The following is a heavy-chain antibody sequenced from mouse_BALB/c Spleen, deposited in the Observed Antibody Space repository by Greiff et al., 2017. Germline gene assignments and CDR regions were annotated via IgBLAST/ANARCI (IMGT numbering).Heavy chain of an antibody. J-gene: IGHJ1*01. D-gene: IGHD2-1*01. V-gene: IGHV1S81*02. Sequence: QVQLKESGAELVKPGASVKLSCKASGYTFTSYYMYWVKQRPGQGLEWIGEINPSNGGTNFNEKFKSKATLTVDKSSSTAYMQLSSLTSEDSAVYYCTRNDGNWYFDVWGAGTTVTVSS. CDR3: TRNDGNWYFDV. CDR1: GYTFTSYY. CDR2: INPSNGGT.